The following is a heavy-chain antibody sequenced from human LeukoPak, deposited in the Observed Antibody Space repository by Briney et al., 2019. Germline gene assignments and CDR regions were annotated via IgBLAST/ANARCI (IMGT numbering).Heavy chain of an antibody. CDR1: GGTFSSYA. V-gene: IGHV1-69*04. D-gene: IGHD2-2*01. J-gene: IGHJ5*02. Sequence: SVKVSCKASGGTFSSYAISWVRQAPGQGLEWMGRIIPIFGIANYAQKFQGRVTITADKSTSTAYMELSSLRSEDTAVYYCARGIVVPAGESGSEFDPWGQGTLVTVPS. CDR2: IIPIFGIA. CDR3: ARGIVVPAGESGSEFDP.